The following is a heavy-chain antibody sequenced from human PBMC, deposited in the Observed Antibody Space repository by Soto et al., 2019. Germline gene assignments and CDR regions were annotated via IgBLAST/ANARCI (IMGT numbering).Heavy chain of an antibody. Sequence: EVQLLESGGGLVQPGGSLRLSCAASGFTFSSYAMSWVRQAPGKGLEWVSAISGSGGSTYYADSVKGRFTISRDNSKNTLYLQMNSLRAEDTAVYYCAKGGGKYSSGWYYFDYWGQGTLVTVSS. CDR1: GFTFSSYA. CDR2: ISGSGGST. V-gene: IGHV3-23*01. D-gene: IGHD6-19*01. J-gene: IGHJ4*02. CDR3: AKGGGKYSSGWYYFDY.